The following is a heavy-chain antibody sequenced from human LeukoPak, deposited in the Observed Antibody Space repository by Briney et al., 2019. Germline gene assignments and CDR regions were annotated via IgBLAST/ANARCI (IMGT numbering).Heavy chain of an antibody. CDR2: ISYDGSNK. V-gene: IGHV3-30*18. CDR3: AKDGEQLGDLYYYYYGMDV. CDR1: GFTFSSYG. J-gene: IGHJ6*04. D-gene: IGHD6-13*01. Sequence: GGALRLSCAASGFTFSSYGMHWVRQAPGKGLEWVAVISYDGSNKYYADSVKGRFTISRDNSKNTLYLQMNSLRAEDTAVYCCAKDGEQLGDLYYYYYGMDVWGKGTTVTVSS.